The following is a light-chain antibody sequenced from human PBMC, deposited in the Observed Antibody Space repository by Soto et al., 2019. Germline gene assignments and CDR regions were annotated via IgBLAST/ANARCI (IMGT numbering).Light chain of an antibody. J-gene: IGLJ1*01. V-gene: IGLV2-23*02. CDR1: SSDVGSYNL. CDR2: EVT. CDR3: CSYAGTSTPYV. Sequence: QSALTQPASVSGSPGQSITISCTGTSSDVGSYNLVSWYQQHPGKAPKLMISEVTKRPSGVSNRFSGSKSGNTASLTISGLQAEDEADYFCCSYAGTSTPYVFGTGTKFTVL.